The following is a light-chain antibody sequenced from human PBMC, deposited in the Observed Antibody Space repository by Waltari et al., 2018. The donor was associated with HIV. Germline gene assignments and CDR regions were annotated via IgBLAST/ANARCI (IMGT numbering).Light chain of an antibody. V-gene: IGLV3-1*01. CDR3: QAWDSSAVYV. Sequence: SYELSQIPSVSVSPGQTASIPCSGAQLGDKYVSWYQQKPGQSPVVVMYQDNERPSGIPERFSGSNSGNTATLTISGAQAMDEAEYYCQAWDSSAVYVFGTGTKVTVL. CDR1: QLGDKY. J-gene: IGLJ1*01. CDR2: QDN.